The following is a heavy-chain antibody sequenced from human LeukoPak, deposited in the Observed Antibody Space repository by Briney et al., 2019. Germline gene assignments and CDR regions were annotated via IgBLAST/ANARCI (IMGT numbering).Heavy chain of an antibody. V-gene: IGHV4-31*02. CDR2: IYHTGST. Sequence: EWIGHIYHTGSTHYIASLKSRLTMSVDTSRNQFSLRLDSVTVADTAVYYCARGGVVTTTPRFDPWGQGTLVIVSS. CDR3: ARGGVVTTTPRFDP. J-gene: IGHJ5*02. D-gene: IGHD1-1*01.